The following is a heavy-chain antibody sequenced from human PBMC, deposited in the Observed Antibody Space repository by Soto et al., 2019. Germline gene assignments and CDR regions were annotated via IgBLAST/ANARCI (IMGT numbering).Heavy chain of an antibody. CDR1: GFTFSSYW. Sequence: GGSLRLSCAASGFTFSSYWMHWVRQAPGKGLVWVSRINSDGSSTSYADSVKGRFTISRDNAKNTLYLQMNSLRAEDTAVYYCARGAPGTLLAYGMDVWGQGTTVTVSS. J-gene: IGHJ6*02. CDR2: INSDGSST. D-gene: IGHD1-1*01. CDR3: ARGAPGTLLAYGMDV. V-gene: IGHV3-74*01.